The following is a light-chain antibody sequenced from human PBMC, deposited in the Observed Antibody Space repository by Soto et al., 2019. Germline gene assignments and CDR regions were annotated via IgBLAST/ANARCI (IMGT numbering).Light chain of an antibody. V-gene: IGKV3-20*01. CDR3: QQYGSSPRA. J-gene: IGKJ1*01. CDR1: QNINSY. CDR2: ATS. Sequence: EIVLTQSPATLSLSPGERATLSCRASQNINSYLAWYQQKPGQAPRLLIYATSNRATGIPARFSGSGSGTDFTLTISRLEPEDFAVYYCQQYGSSPRAFGQGTKVEIK.